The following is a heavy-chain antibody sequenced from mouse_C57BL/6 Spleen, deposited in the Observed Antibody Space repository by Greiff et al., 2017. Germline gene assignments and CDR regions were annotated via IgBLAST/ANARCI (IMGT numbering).Heavy chain of an antibody. V-gene: IGHV1-55*01. J-gene: IGHJ4*01. Sequence: QVQLQQSGAELVKPGASVKMSCKASGYTFTSYWITWVKQRPGQGLEWIGDIYPGSGSTNYNEKFKSKATLTVDTSSSTAYMQLSSLTSEDSAVYYCARDDYDVNYAMDYWGQGTSVTVSS. D-gene: IGHD2-4*01. CDR2: IYPGSGST. CDR1: GYTFTSYW. CDR3: ARDDYDVNYAMDY.